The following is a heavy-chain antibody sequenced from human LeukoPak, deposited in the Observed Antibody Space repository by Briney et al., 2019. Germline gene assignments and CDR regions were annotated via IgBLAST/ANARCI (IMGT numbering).Heavy chain of an antibody. D-gene: IGHD2-15*01. CDR2: IYYSGST. J-gene: IGHJ3*02. V-gene: IGHV4-61*01. CDR1: GGSVSSGSYY. Sequence: PSETLSLTCTVSGGSVSSGSYYWSWFRQPPGRGLEWIGYIYYSGSTNYNPSLKSRVTMSVDTSKNQFSLKLSSVTAADTAVYYCARADCSGGSCYAFDIWGQGTMVTVSS. CDR3: ARADCSGGSCYAFDI.